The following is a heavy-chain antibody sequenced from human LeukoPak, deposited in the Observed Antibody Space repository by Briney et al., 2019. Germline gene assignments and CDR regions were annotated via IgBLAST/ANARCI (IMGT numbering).Heavy chain of an antibody. CDR3: ANGKPGYSSYSDY. J-gene: IGHJ4*02. Sequence: PGGSLRLSCAASGSTFSSYAMSWVRQAPGKGLEWVSAISGSGGSTYYADSVKGRFTISRDNSKNTLYLQMNSLRAEDTAVYYCANGKPGYSSYSDYWGQGTLVTVSS. D-gene: IGHD6-19*01. V-gene: IGHV3-23*01. CDR1: GSTFSSYA. CDR2: ISGSGGST.